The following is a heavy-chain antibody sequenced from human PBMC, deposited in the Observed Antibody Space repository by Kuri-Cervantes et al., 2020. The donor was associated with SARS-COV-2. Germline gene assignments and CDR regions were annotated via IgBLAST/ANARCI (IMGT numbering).Heavy chain of an antibody. Sequence: ASVKVSCKASGYTFSDYYINWVRQAPGQGLEWMGWINPNSGGTNYAQKFQGRVTMTRDTSISTAYMELSRLRSDDTAVYYCARRVVPAADFDPWGQGTLVTVSS. CDR2: INPNSGGT. D-gene: IGHD2-2*01. V-gene: IGHV1-2*02. CDR1: GYTFSDYY. CDR3: ARRVVPAADFDP. J-gene: IGHJ5*02.